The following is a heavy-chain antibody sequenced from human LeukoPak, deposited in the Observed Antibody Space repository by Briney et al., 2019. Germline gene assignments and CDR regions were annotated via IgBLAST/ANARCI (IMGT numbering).Heavy chain of an antibody. J-gene: IGHJ6*03. CDR3: ARARFGELSFINYYYMDV. D-gene: IGHD3-10*01. Sequence: ASVKVSCKASGYTFTSCAISWVRQAPGQGLEWMGWISAYNGNTNYAQKLQGRVTMTTDTSTSTAYMELRSLRSDDTAVYYCARARFGELSFINYYYMDVWGKGTTVTISS. V-gene: IGHV1-18*01. CDR1: GYTFTSCA. CDR2: ISAYNGNT.